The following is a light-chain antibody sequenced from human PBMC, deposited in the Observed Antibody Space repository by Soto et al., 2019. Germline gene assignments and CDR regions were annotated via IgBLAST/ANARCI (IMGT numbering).Light chain of an antibody. CDR1: QSVLNSSNNKNY. V-gene: IGKV4-1*01. CDR2: WAS. Sequence: DIVMTQSPDSLAVSLGERSTINCKSSQSVLNSSNNKNYLAWYQQKPGQPPKLLIYWASTRESGVPDRFSGSGSGTDFNLTISSLQAEDVAVYYCQQYYSTPFTFGPGTTVDIK. J-gene: IGKJ3*01. CDR3: QQYYSTPFT.